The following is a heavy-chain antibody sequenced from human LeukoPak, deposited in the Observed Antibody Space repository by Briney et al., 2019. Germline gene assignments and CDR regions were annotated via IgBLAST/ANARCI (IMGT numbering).Heavy chain of an antibody. D-gene: IGHD5-18*01. J-gene: IGHJ4*02. V-gene: IGHV3-48*04. CDR2: ISGSGSTI. CDR1: GFMFSAYN. Sequence: PGGSLRLSCAAAGFMFSAYNMNWVRQAPGKGLEWVAYISGSGSTIYYADSVKGRFTISRDNAKNSLYLQMTSLRPEDTAVYYCAKGLVAYRYGFPRSYFDFWGQGTRVNVSS. CDR3: AKGLVAYRYGFPRSYFDF.